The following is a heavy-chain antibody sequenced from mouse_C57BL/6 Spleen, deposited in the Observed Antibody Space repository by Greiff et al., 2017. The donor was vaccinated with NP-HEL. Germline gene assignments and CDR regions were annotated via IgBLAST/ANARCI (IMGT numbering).Heavy chain of an antibody. Sequence: VQLQQSGPELVKPGASVKISCKASGYTFTDYYMNWVKQSHGKSLEWIGDINPNNGGTSYNQKFKGKATLTVDKSSSTAYMELRSLTSEDSAVDYCARDDYDEDYWGQGTTLTVSS. CDR1: GYTFTDYY. CDR3: ARDDYDEDY. CDR2: INPNNGGT. V-gene: IGHV1-26*01. J-gene: IGHJ2*01. D-gene: IGHD2-4*01.